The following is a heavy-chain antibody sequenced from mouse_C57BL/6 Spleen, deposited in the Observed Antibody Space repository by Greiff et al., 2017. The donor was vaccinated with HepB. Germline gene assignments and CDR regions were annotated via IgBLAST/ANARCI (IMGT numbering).Heavy chain of an antibody. J-gene: IGHJ1*03. CDR1: GFSLTSYG. V-gene: IGHV2-6-1*01. CDR3: ARHGEVGRYFDV. Sequence: QVQLKDSGPGLVAPSQSLSITCTVSGFSLTSYGVHWVRQPPGKGLEWLVVIWSDGSTTYNSALKSRLSISKDNSKSQVFLKMNSLQTDDTAMYYCARHGEVGRYFDVWGTGTTVTVSS. CDR2: IWSDGST. D-gene: IGHD4-1*01.